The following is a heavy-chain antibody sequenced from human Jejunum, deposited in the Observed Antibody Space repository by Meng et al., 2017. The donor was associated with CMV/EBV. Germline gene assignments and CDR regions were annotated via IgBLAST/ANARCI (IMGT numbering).Heavy chain of an antibody. V-gene: IGHV3-9*01. CDR3: AKDPMDYYDSSGYYANY. J-gene: IGHJ4*02. D-gene: IGHD3-22*01. CDR1: FTDHT. CDR2: IAWDGLIL. Sequence: FTDHTIPWVRQAPGKGLEWVSGIAWDGLILGYADSVKGRFSISRENAKNTVYLQMNSLRTEDTAVYYCAKDPMDYYDSSGYYANYWGQGTLVTVSS.